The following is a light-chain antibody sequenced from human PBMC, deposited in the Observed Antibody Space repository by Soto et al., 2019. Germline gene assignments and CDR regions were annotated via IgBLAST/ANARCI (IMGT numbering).Light chain of an antibody. J-gene: IGKJ4*01. CDR1: QSISSW. CDR3: QQLNSYSLT. V-gene: IGKV1-5*03. CDR2: KAS. Sequence: DVQMTQSPSTLSASVGDRVTITCRASQSISSWLAWYQQKPGKAPKLLIHKASSLESGVPSRFSGSGSGTEFTLTISSLQPEDFATYYCQQLNSYSLTFGGGTKVDIK.